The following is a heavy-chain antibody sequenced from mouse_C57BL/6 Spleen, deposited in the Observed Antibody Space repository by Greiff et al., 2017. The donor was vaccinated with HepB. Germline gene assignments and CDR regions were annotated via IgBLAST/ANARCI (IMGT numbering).Heavy chain of an antibody. CDR2: IYPGDGDT. D-gene: IGHD1-1*01. V-gene: IGHV1-82*01. CDR3: ARSYYYGSSQYYFDY. Sequence: QVQLQQSGPELVKPGASVKISCKASGYAFSSSWMNWVKQRPGKGLEWIGRIYPGDGDTNYNGKFKGKATLTADKSSSTAYMQLSSLTSEDSAVYFCARSYYYGSSQYYFDYWGQGTTLTVSS. CDR1: GYAFSSSW. J-gene: IGHJ2*01.